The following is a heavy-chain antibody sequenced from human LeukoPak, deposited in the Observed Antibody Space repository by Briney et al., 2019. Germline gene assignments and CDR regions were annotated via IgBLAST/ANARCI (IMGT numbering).Heavy chain of an antibody. CDR1: EFTFSNYG. Sequence: GGSLRLSCAASEFTFSNYGMYWVRQAPGEGLEWVSAVTGGGTGTYYADSVKGRFTISRDNSKNTLYLQMNSLRAEDTAVYFCAKRYYGSETYFALDIWGQGTVVTVSS. CDR3: AKRYYGSETYFALDI. J-gene: IGHJ3*02. V-gene: IGHV3-23*01. CDR2: VTGGGTGT. D-gene: IGHD3-10*01.